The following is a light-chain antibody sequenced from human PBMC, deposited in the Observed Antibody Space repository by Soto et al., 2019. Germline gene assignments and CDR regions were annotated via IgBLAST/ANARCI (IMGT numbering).Light chain of an antibody. Sequence: ENILTQSPGTLSLSPGERATLSCRASQSVYSSYVAWYQQKPGQAPRLLIYVASSRATGIPDRFSGSGSGTDFTLTISRLEPEDFAVYYCQQYGGSPDYTFGQGTKLEIK. CDR3: QQYGGSPDYT. V-gene: IGKV3-20*01. CDR2: VAS. J-gene: IGKJ2*01. CDR1: QSVYSSY.